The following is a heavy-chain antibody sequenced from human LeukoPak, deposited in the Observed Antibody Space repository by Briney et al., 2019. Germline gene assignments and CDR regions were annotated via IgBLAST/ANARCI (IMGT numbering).Heavy chain of an antibody. Sequence: PGGSLRLSCAASGFTFSSYAMHWVRQAPGKGLEWVAVISYDGSNKYYADSVKGRFTISRDNSKNTLYLQMNSLRAEDAAVYYCARDDGRSSGYIPYYGMDVWGQGTTVTVSS. CDR2: ISYDGSNK. CDR1: GFTFSSYA. J-gene: IGHJ6*02. D-gene: IGHD3-3*01. CDR3: ARDDGRSSGYIPYYGMDV. V-gene: IGHV3-30-3*01.